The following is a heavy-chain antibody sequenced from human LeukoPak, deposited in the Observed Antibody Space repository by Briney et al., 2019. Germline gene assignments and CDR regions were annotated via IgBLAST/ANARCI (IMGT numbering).Heavy chain of an antibody. CDR3: ARTGANWGPCWYYDL. D-gene: IGHD3/OR15-3a*01. CDR2: ISSSSSYI. V-gene: IGHV3-21*01. Sequence: GGSLRLSCAASGFTFSSYSMNWVRQAPGKGLEWVSSISSSSSYIYYADSVKGRFTISRDNAKNSLYLQMNSLRVEDTAVYFCARTGANWGPCWYYDLWGQGTLVTVSP. J-gene: IGHJ4*02. CDR1: GFTFSSYS.